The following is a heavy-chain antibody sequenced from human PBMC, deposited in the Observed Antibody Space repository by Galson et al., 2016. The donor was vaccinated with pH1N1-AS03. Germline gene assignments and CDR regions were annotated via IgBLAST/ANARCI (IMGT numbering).Heavy chain of an antibody. V-gene: IGHV3-7*03. Sequence: SLRLSCAASGFTFSSYWMSWVRQAPGKGLEWVANIKQDGSEKYYVDSVKGRFTISRDNAKNSLYLQMNSLTAEDTAVYYCAREPSWERGNYFDYWGQGTLATVSS. CDR1: GFTFSSYW. CDR2: IKQDGSEK. CDR3: AREPSWERGNYFDY. D-gene: IGHD1-1*01. J-gene: IGHJ4*02.